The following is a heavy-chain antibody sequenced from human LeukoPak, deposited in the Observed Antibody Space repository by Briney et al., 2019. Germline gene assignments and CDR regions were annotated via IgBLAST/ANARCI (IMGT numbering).Heavy chain of an antibody. CDR1: GGSISSGDYY. CDR2: IYYSGST. Sequence: SETLSLTCTVSGGSISSGDYYWSWIRQPPGKGLEWIGYIYYSGSTYYNPSLKSRVTISVDTSKNQFSLKLSSVTAADTAVYYCARGSTSFAGFDYWGRGTLVTVSS. V-gene: IGHV4-30-4*01. D-gene: IGHD2-2*01. CDR3: ARGSTSFAGFDY. J-gene: IGHJ4*02.